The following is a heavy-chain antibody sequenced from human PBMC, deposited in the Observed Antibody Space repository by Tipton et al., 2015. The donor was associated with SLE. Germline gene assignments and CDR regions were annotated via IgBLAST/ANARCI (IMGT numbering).Heavy chain of an antibody. V-gene: IGHV4-34*01. D-gene: IGHD2-15*01. CDR1: GGSFSGYY. CDR3: ARNRGSGQQAAFEI. Sequence: TLSLTCAVYGGSFSGYYWSWIRQPPGKGLEWIGEINHSGSTHYNPSLKSRVIISVDTSKNHLSLKLNSVTAADTTMYYCARNRGSGQQAAFEIWGQGTMVTVSS. CDR2: INHSGST. J-gene: IGHJ3*02.